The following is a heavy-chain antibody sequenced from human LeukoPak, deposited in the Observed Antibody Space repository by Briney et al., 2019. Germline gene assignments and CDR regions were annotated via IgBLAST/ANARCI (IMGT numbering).Heavy chain of an antibody. CDR3: ARQLETTIGDS. D-gene: IGHD5-12*01. J-gene: IGHJ4*02. V-gene: IGHV3-66*04. CDR1: GFTVSSNY. Sequence: PGGSLRLSCAASGFTVSSNYMSWVRQAPGKGLEWVSVIYSGGSTYYADSVKGRFTISRDNSKNTVSLQMNSLRLEDAAIYYCARQLETTIGDSWGQGTLVTVSS. CDR2: IYSGGST.